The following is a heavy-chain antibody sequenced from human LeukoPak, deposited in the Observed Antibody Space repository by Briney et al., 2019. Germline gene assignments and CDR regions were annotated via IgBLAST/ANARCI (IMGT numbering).Heavy chain of an antibody. V-gene: IGHV3-30-3*01. CDR2: ISYDGSNK. J-gene: IGHJ4*02. CDR3: ARGSLLWFGELGLIDY. CDR1: GFTFSSYA. D-gene: IGHD3-10*01. Sequence: GGSLRLSCAASGFTFSSYAMHWVRQAPGKGLEWVAVISYDGSNKYYADSVKGRFTISRDNSKNTLYLQMNSLRAEDTAVYYCARGSLLWFGELGLIDYWGQGTLVTVSS.